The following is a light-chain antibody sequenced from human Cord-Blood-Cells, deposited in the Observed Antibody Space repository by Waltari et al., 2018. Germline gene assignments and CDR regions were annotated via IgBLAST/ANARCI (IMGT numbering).Light chain of an antibody. CDR1: SSDVGGYNY. Sequence: QSALTQPASVSGSPGQSITISCTGTSSDVGGYNYVSWYQQHPGKAPKLMIYEVSNRPAGVSNRFSGSESGNTASLTICGLQAEDEADYYCSSYTSSSTLYVFGTGTKVTVL. J-gene: IGLJ1*01. V-gene: IGLV2-14*01. CDR2: EVS. CDR3: SSYTSSSTLYV.